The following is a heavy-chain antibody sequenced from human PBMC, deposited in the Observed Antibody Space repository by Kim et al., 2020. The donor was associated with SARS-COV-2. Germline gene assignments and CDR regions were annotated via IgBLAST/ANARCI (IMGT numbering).Heavy chain of an antibody. CDR3: ARGPAMSKRTYYYYGMDV. D-gene: IGHD5-18*01. Sequence: GGSLRLSCAASGFTFSSYWMHWVRQAPGKGLVWVSRINSDGSSTSYADSVKGRFTISRDNAKNTLYLQMNSLRAEDTAVYYCARGPAMSKRTYYYYGMDVWGQGTTVTVSS. CDR1: GFTFSSYW. CDR2: INSDGSST. V-gene: IGHV3-74*01. J-gene: IGHJ6*02.